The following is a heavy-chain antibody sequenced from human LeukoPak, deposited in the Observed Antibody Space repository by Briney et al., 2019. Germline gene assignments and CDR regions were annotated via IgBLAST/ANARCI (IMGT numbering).Heavy chain of an antibody. CDR3: AGGHYSSGWYSVYWFDP. J-gene: IGHJ5*02. CDR2: INHSGST. CDR1: GGSFSGYY. V-gene: IGHV4-34*01. D-gene: IGHD6-19*01. Sequence: SETLSLTCAVYGGSFSGYYWSWIRQPPGKGLEWIGEINHSGSTNYNPSLKSRVTISVDTSKNQFSLKLSSVTAADTAVYYCAGGHYSSGWYSVYWFDPWGQGTLVTVSS.